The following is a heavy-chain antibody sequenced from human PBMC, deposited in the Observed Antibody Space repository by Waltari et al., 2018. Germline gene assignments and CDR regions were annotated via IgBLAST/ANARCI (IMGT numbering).Heavy chain of an antibody. CDR1: GFSLSSYP. CDR3: ASDLSMQHVAAGGY. Sequence: EVQVVESGGGVVQPGGSLRLSCLTSGFSLSSYPMNWVRQAPGKGLEWVSSIIPNSIKTYYLESVRGRFTISRDNARNSLYLQMDSLRVEDSAVYYCASDLSMQHVAAGGYWGQGTLVTVSS. CDR2: IIPNSIKT. V-gene: IGHV3-21*01. J-gene: IGHJ4*02. D-gene: IGHD2-8*01.